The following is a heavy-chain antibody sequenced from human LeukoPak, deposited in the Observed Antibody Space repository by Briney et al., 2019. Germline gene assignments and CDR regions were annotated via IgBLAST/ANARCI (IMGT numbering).Heavy chain of an antibody. D-gene: IGHD3-10*01. J-gene: IGHJ4*02. Sequence: GGSLRLSCAASGFTFSSYGMHWVRQAPPKGLEWVAFIRYDGSNTYSPDSVKGRFTISRDNSKNTLYLQMNSLSPEDTAVYYCTKDQSRGSGSYYSFDYWGQGTLVTVSS. CDR3: TKDQSRGSGSYYSFDY. V-gene: IGHV3-30*02. CDR1: GFTFSSYG. CDR2: IRYDGSNT.